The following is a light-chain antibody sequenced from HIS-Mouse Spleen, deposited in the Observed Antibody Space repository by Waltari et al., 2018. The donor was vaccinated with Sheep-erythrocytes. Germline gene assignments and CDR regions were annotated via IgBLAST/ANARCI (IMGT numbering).Light chain of an antibody. J-gene: IGLJ1*01. CDR2: DGS. Sequence: QSALTQPASVSGSPGQSITISCTGTSSDVGGYNYVSWYQQHPGKAPQPIIYDGSNRPSGVSNRFSGSKSGNTASLTISGLQAEDEADYYCSSYTSSSTLVFGTGTKVTVL. V-gene: IGLV2-14*03. CDR1: SSDVGGYNY. CDR3: SSYTSSSTLV.